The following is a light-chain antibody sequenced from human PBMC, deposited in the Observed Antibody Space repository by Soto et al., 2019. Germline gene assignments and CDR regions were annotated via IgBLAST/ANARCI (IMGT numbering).Light chain of an antibody. J-gene: IGKJ5*01. Sequence: IRMTHSPSSLSASLGDRVTITCRARQNINSYLNWYQQKPGKAPKLLIYAASSLQSGVPSRFSCSGSGTDFTLTVSSLQPEDFATYYCHQSYDIPTFGQGTRLEIK. V-gene: IGKV1-39*01. CDR2: AAS. CDR1: QNINSY. CDR3: HQSYDIPT.